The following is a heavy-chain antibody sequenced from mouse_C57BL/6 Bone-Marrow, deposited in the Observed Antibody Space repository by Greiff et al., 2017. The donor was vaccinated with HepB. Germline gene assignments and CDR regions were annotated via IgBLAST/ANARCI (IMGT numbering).Heavy chain of an antibody. CDR1: GYTFTSYW. Sequence: QVQLQQSGAELAKPGASVKLSCKASGYTFTSYWMHWVTQRPGQGLEWIGYINPSSGYTKYNQKFKDKATLPADKSSSPAYMQLSSLTYEDAAVYYCARRTELAWYAYWGQGTLVTVSA. CDR2: INPSSGYT. J-gene: IGHJ3*01. CDR3: ARRTELAWYAY. V-gene: IGHV1-7*01.